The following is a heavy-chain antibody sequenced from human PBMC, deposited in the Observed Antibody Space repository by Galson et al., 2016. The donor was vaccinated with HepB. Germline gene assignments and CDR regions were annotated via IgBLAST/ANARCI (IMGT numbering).Heavy chain of an antibody. J-gene: IGHJ4*02. CDR1: GFTFSSYG. V-gene: IGHV3-30*18. CDR3: AKDRTPFAFLWFGEFDY. D-gene: IGHD3-10*01. CDR2: ISYGGSNK. Sequence: SLRLSCAASGFTFSSYGLHWVRQAPGKGLEWVAVISYGGSNKFYADSVKGRFTISRDNSKNTLYLQMSSLRAEDTAVYYCAKDRTPFAFLWFGEFDYWGQGTLVTASS.